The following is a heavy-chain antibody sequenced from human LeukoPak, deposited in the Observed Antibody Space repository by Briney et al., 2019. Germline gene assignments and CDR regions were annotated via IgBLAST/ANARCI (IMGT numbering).Heavy chain of an antibody. D-gene: IGHD1-26*01. CDR2: INHSGST. J-gene: IGHJ5*02. CDR3: ARAGLAYSGSYNYNWFDP. CDR1: GGSFSGYY. Sequence: SETLSLTCAVYGGSFSGYYWSWIRQPPGKGLEWIGEINHSGSTNYNPSLKSRVTISVDTSKNQFSLKLSSVTAVDTAVYYCARAGLAYSGSYNYNWFDPWGQGTLVTVSS. V-gene: IGHV4-34*01.